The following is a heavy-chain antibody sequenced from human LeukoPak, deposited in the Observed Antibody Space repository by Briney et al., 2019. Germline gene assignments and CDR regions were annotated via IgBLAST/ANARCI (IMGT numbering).Heavy chain of an antibody. Sequence: GASVKVSCKASGYTFTSYYMHWVRQAPGQGLEWMGIINPSGGSTSYAQKFQGRVTITADESTSTAYMELSSLRSEDTAVYYCARYRGGSGYDEDYWGQGTLVTVSS. D-gene: IGHD5-12*01. V-gene: IGHV1-46*01. CDR2: INPSGGST. J-gene: IGHJ4*02. CDR1: GYTFTSYY. CDR3: ARYRGGSGYDEDY.